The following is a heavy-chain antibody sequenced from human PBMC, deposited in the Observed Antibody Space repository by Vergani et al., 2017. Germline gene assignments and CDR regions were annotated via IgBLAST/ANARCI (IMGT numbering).Heavy chain of an antibody. Sequence: QVQLQESGPGLVKPSQTLSLTCTVSGGSISRGSYYWSWIRPPAGKGLEWLGRISTSGSTNYNPFLKSRVTISLDTSKNQFSLKLNSLTAADTAVYYCARAAAAALDYWGQGTLVTVSS. CDR1: GGSISRGSYY. J-gene: IGHJ4*02. V-gene: IGHV4-61*02. CDR3: ARAAAAALDY. CDR2: ISTSGST. D-gene: IGHD6-13*01.